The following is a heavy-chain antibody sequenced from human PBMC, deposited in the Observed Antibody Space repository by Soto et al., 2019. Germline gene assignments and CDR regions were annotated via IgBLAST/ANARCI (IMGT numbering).Heavy chain of an antibody. CDR1: GYTFSSYY. Sequence: ASVKVSCKASGYTFSSYYMNWVRQAPGQGLEWLGIINPSGGYTTYAQRFLGRVTMTSDTSTSTVHMELGSLTSEDTAVYYFARDVRGAPYYFYGMDVWGQGTTVTVSS. CDR2: INPSGGYT. J-gene: IGHJ6*02. V-gene: IGHV1-46*01. CDR3: ARDVRGAPYYFYGMDV. D-gene: IGHD1-26*01.